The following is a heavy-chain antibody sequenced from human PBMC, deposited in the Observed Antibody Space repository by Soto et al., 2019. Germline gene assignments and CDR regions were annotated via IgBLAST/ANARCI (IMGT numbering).Heavy chain of an antibody. CDR3: AHRRGRFPGP. J-gene: IGHJ5*02. Sequence: QITLKESGPTLVKPTQTLTLTCTFSGFSLSTSGVGVGWIRQPPGKALEWLALIYWNDDKRYSPSLKSRHTITKDTSKNQVVLTMTNMDTVDTATYSCAHRRGRFPGPWGQGTLVTVSS. V-gene: IGHV2-5*01. CDR2: IYWNDDK. D-gene: IGHD2-15*01. CDR1: GFSLSTSGVG.